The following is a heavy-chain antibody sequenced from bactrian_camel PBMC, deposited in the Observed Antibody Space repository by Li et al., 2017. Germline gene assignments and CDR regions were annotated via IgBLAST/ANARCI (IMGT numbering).Heavy chain of an antibody. CDR2: LDIYGGT. J-gene: IGHJ4*01. CDR3: VATLRMIPGFHACSDASDHVD. Sequence: VQLVESGGGSVQAGESLRLSCTSSGFTYKIYCMAWFRQAPGKKREGVASLDIYGGTRYDDSVRGRFTISQDDAKTTVFLQMNNLKPEDTAMYYCVATLRMIPGFHACSDASDHVDWGQGTQVTV. D-gene: IGHD4*01. CDR1: GFTYKIYC. V-gene: IGHV3S10*01.